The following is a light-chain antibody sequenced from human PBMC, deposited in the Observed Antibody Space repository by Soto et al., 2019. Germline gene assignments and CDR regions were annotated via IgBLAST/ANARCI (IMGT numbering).Light chain of an antibody. V-gene: IGLV1-40*01. J-gene: IGLJ2*01. CDR2: GNS. CDR3: QSYDSSLSGSV. Sequence: QLVLTQPPSVSGAPGQRVTISCTGSSSNIGAGYDVHWYQQLPGTAPKLLIYGNSNRPSGVPDRFSGSKSGTSASLAITGLQDEDEADYYCQSYDSSLSGSVFGGGTKLTV. CDR1: SSNIGAGYD.